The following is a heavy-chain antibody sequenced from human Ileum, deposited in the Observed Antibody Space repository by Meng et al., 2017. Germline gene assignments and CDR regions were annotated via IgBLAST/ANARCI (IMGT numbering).Heavy chain of an antibody. CDR3: AREWSGSYRHFDY. CDR2: IHHSGST. CDR1: GGSISTSDW. Sequence: QEALQASGPGLLKPSGTLSLTCAVSGGSISTSDWWSWVRQPPGKGLEWIGEIHHSGSTNYNPSLKSRVTISVDKSKNQFSLKLNSVTAADTAVYYCAREWSGSYRHFDYWGQGTLVTVSS. V-gene: IGHV4-4*02. J-gene: IGHJ4*02. D-gene: IGHD1-26*01.